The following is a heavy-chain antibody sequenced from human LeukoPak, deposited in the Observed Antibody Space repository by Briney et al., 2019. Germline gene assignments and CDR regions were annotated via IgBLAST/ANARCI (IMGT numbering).Heavy chain of an antibody. J-gene: IGHJ2*01. CDR1: GFTFSRYD. CDR3: ARGRGDDSSGYHFDL. D-gene: IGHD3-22*01. V-gene: IGHV3-13*04. Sequence: GGSPRLSCAASGFTFSRYDMHWVRQDTGKGLEWLSGIGIAGDTYYPGSVKGRFTISRENAKNSLYLQMSSLRAGDTAVYYCARGRGDDSSGYHFDLWGRGTLVTVSS. CDR2: IGIAGDT.